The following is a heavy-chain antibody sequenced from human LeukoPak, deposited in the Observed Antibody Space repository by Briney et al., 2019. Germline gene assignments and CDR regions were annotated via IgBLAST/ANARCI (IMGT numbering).Heavy chain of an antibody. CDR1: GGSISSYY. CDR2: VYSTGGT. Sequence: PSETLSLTCTVSGGSISSYYWSWIRQPPGKGLEWIGYVYSTGGTSGSTDYNPSLKSRVTISVDTSKNQFSMKLTSVTAADTAVYYCARYRAFDIWGQGTMVTVSS. CDR3: ARYRAFDI. J-gene: IGHJ3*02. V-gene: IGHV4-59*01.